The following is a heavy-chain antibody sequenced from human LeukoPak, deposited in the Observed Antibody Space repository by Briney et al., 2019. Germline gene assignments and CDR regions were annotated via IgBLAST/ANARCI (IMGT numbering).Heavy chain of an antibody. Sequence: PSETLSLTCTVSGGSISSYYWSWIRQPPGKGLEWIGYIYYSGSTNYNPSLKSRVTISVDTSKNQFSLKLSSVNVADTAVYYCARGLPRNDFWSGFATYWFDPWGRGTLVTVSS. CDR2: IYYSGST. J-gene: IGHJ5*02. D-gene: IGHD3-3*01. CDR1: GGSISSYY. V-gene: IGHV4-59*01. CDR3: ARGLPRNDFWSGFATYWFDP.